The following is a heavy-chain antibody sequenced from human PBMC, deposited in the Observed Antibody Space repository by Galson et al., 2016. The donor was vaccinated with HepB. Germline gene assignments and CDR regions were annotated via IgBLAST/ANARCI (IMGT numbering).Heavy chain of an antibody. V-gene: IGHV4-31*03. CDR3: ARRVSGYFNS. CDR2: IYYCGST. CDR1: SGSISTGGYY. J-gene: IGHJ5*01. D-gene: IGHD3-22*01. Sequence: TLSLTCNVSSGSISTGGYYWSWIRQHPGKGLEWIGHIYYCGSTSYNPSLKSRLSISVDTSKNQFSLNLSSVTVADTAVYFCARRVSGYFNSWGLGTLVTVSS.